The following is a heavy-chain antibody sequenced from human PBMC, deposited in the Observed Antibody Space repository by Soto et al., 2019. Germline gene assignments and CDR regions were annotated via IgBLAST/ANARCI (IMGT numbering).Heavy chain of an antibody. V-gene: IGHV4-4*07. CDR3: ASVQRYSGWYRWLDP. CDR2: IYDTGSV. J-gene: IGHJ5*02. CDR1: GGSIRDYY. D-gene: IGHD6-19*01. Sequence: PSETLSLTCTVSGGSIRDYYWSLIRQPAGKGLEWIGRIYDTGSVNYNPSLKSRVTMSVDTSQSQLSLKLSPVTAADTAVYYCASVQRYSGWYRWLDPWCQGTLVSVSS.